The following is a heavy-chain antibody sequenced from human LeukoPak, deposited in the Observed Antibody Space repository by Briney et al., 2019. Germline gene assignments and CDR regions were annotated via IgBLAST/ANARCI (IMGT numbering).Heavy chain of an antibody. D-gene: IGHD6-19*01. Sequence: GGSLRLSCAASGFTFSSYAMNWVRQAPGKGLEWVSSISGTDSRTHYADSVKGRFSISRDNSKNTLYLKVNSLRAEDTAVYYCAKWDSSGYEYYFDYWGQGTLVTVSS. V-gene: IGHV3-23*01. CDR3: AKWDSSGYEYYFDY. J-gene: IGHJ4*02. CDR1: GFTFSSYA. CDR2: ISGTDSRT.